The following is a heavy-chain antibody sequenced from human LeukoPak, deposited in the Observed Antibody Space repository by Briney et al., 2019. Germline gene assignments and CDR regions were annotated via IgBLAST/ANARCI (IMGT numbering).Heavy chain of an antibody. CDR1: AYTCTGYY. Sequence: ASVKVSCKASAYTCTGYYMHWVRQAPGQGLEWMGWINPNSGGTNYAQKFQGRVTRTRDTSISTAYMELSSLRSEDTAVYYCARGHLCSSTSCYVGAFDIWGQGTMVTVSS. CDR2: INPNSGGT. D-gene: IGHD2-2*01. V-gene: IGHV1-2*02. CDR3: ARGHLCSSTSCYVGAFDI. J-gene: IGHJ3*02.